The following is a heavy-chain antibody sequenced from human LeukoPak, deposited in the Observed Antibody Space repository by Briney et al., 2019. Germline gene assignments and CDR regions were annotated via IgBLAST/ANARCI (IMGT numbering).Heavy chain of an antibody. CDR1: GGSISNNDYF. J-gene: IGHJ4*02. D-gene: IGHD3-10*01. V-gene: IGHV4-39*01. CDR2: VDSNGRT. CDR3: ARLDASVAHISGSFPDN. Sequence: SETLSLTCTVSGGSISNNDYFWGWIRQPPGKGLEWIGNVDSNGRTHYNPSLMGRVTTYGDKSKNEFSLKLTSVTAADTAVYYCARLDASVAHISGSFPDNWGQGILVTVSS.